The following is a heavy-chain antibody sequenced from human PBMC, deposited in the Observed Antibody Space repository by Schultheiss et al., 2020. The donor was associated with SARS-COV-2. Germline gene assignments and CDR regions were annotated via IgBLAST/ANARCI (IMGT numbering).Heavy chain of an antibody. CDR1: GGSISSYY. Sequence: SQTLSLTCTVSGGSISSYYWSWIRQHPGKGLEWIGYIYYSGSTYYNPSLKSRVTISVDTSKNQFSLKLSSVTAADTAVYYCARGRRRYYFDYWGQGTLVTVSS. CDR3: ARGRRRYYFDY. CDR2: IYYSGST. J-gene: IGHJ4*02. V-gene: IGHV4-31*03.